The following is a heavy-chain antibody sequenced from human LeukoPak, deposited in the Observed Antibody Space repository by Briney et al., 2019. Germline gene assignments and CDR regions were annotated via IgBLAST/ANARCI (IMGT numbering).Heavy chain of an antibody. CDR1: GFTFSGYN. D-gene: IGHD6-19*01. Sequence: PGGSLRLSCAASGFTFSGYNMSWVRQAPGKGLEWVSYISSSSSYIYYADSVKGRFTISRDNAKNSLYLQMNSLRAEDTAVYYCALDNVAVAGYWGQGTLVTVSS. CDR3: ALDNVAVAGY. CDR2: ISSSSSYI. V-gene: IGHV3-21*01. J-gene: IGHJ4*02.